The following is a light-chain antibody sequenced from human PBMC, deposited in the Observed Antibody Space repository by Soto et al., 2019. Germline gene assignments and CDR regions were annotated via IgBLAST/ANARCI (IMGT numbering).Light chain of an antibody. Sequence: EIVLTQSPGTLSLSPGERATLSCRASQSISSPFLAWYQQKPGQAPRLLISGASSRAAGIPDRFSGSGSGTDFTLTISRLEPEDFAVYYCQQNGRTCGHGTKVEIK. CDR2: GAS. CDR3: QQNGRT. V-gene: IGKV3-20*01. J-gene: IGKJ1*01. CDR1: QSISSPF.